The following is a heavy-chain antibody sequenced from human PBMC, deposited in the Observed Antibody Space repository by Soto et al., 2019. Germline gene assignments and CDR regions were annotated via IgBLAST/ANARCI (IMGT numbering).Heavy chain of an antibody. CDR3: VGRRVAI. CDR2: INPDGTST. Sequence: GGSLRLSCAASGFSFSTYWMHWVRQVPGKGLVWVSRINPDGTSTSYADSVKGRFTISRDNAKNTLFLQMTSLNAEDTAMYYFVGRRVAIWGQGTLVTVSS. CDR1: GFSFSTYW. J-gene: IGHJ4*02. V-gene: IGHV3-74*01.